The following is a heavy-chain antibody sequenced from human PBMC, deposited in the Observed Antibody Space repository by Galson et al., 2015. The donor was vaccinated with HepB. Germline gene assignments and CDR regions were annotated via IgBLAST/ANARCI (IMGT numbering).Heavy chain of an antibody. CDR2: INSDDSST. CDR3: ARGVRDYGDPSDAFDV. J-gene: IGHJ3*01. D-gene: IGHD4-17*01. Sequence: SLRLSCAASGFTFSNYWMHWVRQAPGKGLVWVSRINSDDSSTSYADSVKGRFTISRDNAKNTLYLQMNSLRAEDTAVYYCARGVRDYGDPSDAFDVWGQGTMVTVSS. CDR1: GFTFSNYW. V-gene: IGHV3-74*01.